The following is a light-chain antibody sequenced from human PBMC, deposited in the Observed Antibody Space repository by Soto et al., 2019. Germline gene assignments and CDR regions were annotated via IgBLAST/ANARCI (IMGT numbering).Light chain of an antibody. J-gene: IGKJ3*01. CDR2: TAS. CDR3: QQLHSYPLT. CDR1: QGISSY. V-gene: IGKV1-9*01. Sequence: DIQLTQSPSFLSASVGDRVTITCRASQGISSYLAWYQQKPGKAPKLLIYTASTLQSGVPSRFSGSGSGTEFTLTISSLQPEDFATYYCQQLHSYPLTFGPVTKVDIK.